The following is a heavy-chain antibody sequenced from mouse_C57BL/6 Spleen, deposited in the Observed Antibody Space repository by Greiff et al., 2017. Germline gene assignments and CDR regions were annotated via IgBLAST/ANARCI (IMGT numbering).Heavy chain of an antibody. Sequence: QVQLQQSGAELVKPGASVKLSCKASGYTFTSYWMHWVKQRSGQGLEWIGMIHPNSGSTNYNEKFKSKATLTVDKSSSTAYMQLSSLTSEDSAVYDWARSDYGSSYVNYWGQGTTLTVSS. V-gene: IGHV1-64*01. J-gene: IGHJ2*01. CDR2: IHPNSGST. D-gene: IGHD1-1*01. CDR3: ARSDYGSSYVNY. CDR1: GYTFTSYW.